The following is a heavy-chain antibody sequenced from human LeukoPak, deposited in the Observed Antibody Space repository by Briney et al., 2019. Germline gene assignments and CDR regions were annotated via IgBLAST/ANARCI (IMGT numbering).Heavy chain of an antibody. CDR2: IIPIFGTA. V-gene: IGHV1-69*05. CDR1: GGTFSSYA. Sequence: GASVKVSCKASGGTFSSYAISWVRQAPGQGLEWMGGIIPIFGTANYAQKFQGRVTITRNTSISTAYMELSSLRSEDTAVYYCARGGADWRSTVNWFDPWGQGTLVTVSS. D-gene: IGHD3-3*01. CDR3: ARGGADWRSTVNWFDP. J-gene: IGHJ5*02.